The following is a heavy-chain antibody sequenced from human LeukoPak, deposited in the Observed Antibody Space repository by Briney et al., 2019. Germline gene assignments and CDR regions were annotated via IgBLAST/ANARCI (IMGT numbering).Heavy chain of an antibody. CDR2: INSDGSIT. CDR1: GFTFSRYS. D-gene: IGHD4-11*01. V-gene: IGHV3-74*01. J-gene: IGHJ4*02. Sequence: GGSLRLSCAASGFTFSRYSMNLVRQAPGKGLVWVSRINSDGSITNYADSVKGRFTISRDNAKNTLYLQMNSLRAEDTSVYYCARATMTTKSGYYFDYWGQGTLVTVSS. CDR3: ARATMTTKSGYYFDY.